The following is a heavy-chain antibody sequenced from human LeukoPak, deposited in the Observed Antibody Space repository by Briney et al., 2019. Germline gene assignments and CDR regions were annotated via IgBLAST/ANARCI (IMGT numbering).Heavy chain of an antibody. J-gene: IGHJ4*02. Sequence: GASVKVSCKASGYTFTAYYFHWVRQAPGQGLEWMGWINPNSGGTNYAQKFQGRVTMTRDTSISTAFMELSSLRSDDTAVFYCESGSGSYSEFDYWGQGTLVTVSS. V-gene: IGHV1-2*02. D-gene: IGHD1-26*01. CDR1: GYTFTAYY. CDR2: INPNSGGT. CDR3: ESGSGSYSEFDY.